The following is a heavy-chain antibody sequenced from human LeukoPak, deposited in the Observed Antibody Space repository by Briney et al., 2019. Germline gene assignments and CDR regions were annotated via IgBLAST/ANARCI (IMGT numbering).Heavy chain of an antibody. V-gene: IGHV4-59*01. J-gene: IGHJ4*02. CDR3: ARARDGYLLDY. CDR1: GGSISTYY. Sequence: SETLSLTCTVSGGSISTYYWTWIRQPPRKGLEWIAYIHDSGSTNYNSSLKSRVTMSVDTPNNQFSLKVSSVTAADTAVYYCARARDGYLLDYWGQGTLVTVSS. CDR2: IHDSGST. D-gene: IGHD5-24*01.